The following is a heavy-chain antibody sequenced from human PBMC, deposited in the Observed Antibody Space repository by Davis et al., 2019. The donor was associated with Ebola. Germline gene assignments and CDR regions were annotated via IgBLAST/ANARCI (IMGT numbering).Heavy chain of an antibody. CDR1: GFTFSSYS. D-gene: IGHD4-17*01. V-gene: IGHV3-48*02. CDR3: ARELSGDYYYYYYGMDV. CDR2: ISSSSSTI. J-gene: IGHJ6*02. Sequence: GESLKISCAASGFTFSSYSMNWVRQAPGKGLEWVSYISSSSSTIYYADSVKGRFTISRDNAKNSLYLQMNSLRDEDTAVYYCARELSGDYYYYYYGMDVWGQGTTVTVSS.